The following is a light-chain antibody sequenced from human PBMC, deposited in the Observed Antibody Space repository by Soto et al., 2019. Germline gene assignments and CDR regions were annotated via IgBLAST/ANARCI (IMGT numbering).Light chain of an antibody. V-gene: IGKV1-6*01. CDR1: QAIRND. CDR3: LQDNNWSWT. Sequence: AVQMTQSPSSLSASVGDRVTITCRASQAIRNDLGWYQQKPGKAPNLLIYGASTLQSGVPSRFSGSGYGTHFTLTISSLQPEDFATYYCLQDNNWSWTFGQGTKVEI. J-gene: IGKJ1*01. CDR2: GAS.